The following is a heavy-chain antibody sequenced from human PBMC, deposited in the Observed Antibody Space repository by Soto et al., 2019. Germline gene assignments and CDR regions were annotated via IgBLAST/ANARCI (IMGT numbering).Heavy chain of an antibody. CDR2: ISSSSSTI. Sequence: GGSLRLSCAASGFTFSSYSMNWVRQAPGKGLEWVSYISSSSSTIYYADSVKGRFTISRDNAKNSLYLQMNSLRAEDTAVYYCASSVWFGESSPIDYWGQGTLVTVSS. CDR3: ASSVWFGESSPIDY. V-gene: IGHV3-48*01. D-gene: IGHD3-10*01. J-gene: IGHJ4*02. CDR1: GFTFSSYS.